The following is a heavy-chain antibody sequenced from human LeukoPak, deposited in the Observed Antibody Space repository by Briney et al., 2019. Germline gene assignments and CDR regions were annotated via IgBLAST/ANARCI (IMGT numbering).Heavy chain of an antibody. CDR3: ARRLLDYYDSSGYTPIDY. V-gene: IGHV4-39*02. J-gene: IGHJ4*02. Sequence: SETLSLTCTVSGGSISSSSYYWGWIRQPPGKGLEWIGRIYYSESTYYNPSLKSRVTISVDTSKNHFSLKLSSVTAADTAVYYCARRLLDYYDSSGYTPIDYWGQGTLVTVSS. D-gene: IGHD3-22*01. CDR1: GGSISSSSYY. CDR2: IYYSEST.